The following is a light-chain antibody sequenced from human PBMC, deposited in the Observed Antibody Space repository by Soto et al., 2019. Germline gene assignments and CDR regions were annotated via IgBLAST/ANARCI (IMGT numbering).Light chain of an antibody. Sequence: EIVLTQSPATLSLSPGERATLSCRASQSLNNYLAWYQQKPGLAPRLLIYDASKRATGIPARFTGSGSGTDFTLTSSSLEPEDFAVYYCQQRSNWPLLYTFGQGTKLDIK. V-gene: IGKV3-11*01. CDR3: QQRSNWPLLYT. CDR2: DAS. CDR1: QSLNNY. J-gene: IGKJ2*01.